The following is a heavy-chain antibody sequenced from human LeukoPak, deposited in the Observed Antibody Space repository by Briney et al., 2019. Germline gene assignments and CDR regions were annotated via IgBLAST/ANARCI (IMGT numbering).Heavy chain of an antibody. D-gene: IGHD6-13*01. V-gene: IGHV3-53*01. CDR2: IYSGDGT. CDR1: GFTFSSYS. J-gene: IGHJ4*02. CDR3: ARSSSSGFDY. Sequence: GGSLRLSCAASGFTFSSYSMNWVRQAPGKGLEWVSVIYSGDGTYYADSVKGRFTISRDNSKNTLYLQMNSLRAEDTAVYYCARSSSSGFDYWGQGTLVTVSS.